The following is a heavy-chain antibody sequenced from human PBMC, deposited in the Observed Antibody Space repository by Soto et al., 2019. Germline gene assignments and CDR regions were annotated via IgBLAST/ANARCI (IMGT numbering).Heavy chain of an antibody. D-gene: IGHD3-22*01. Sequence: GASVKVSCKASGYTFTSYAMHWVRQAPGQRLEWMGWINAGNGNTKYSQKFQGRVTITRDTSASTAYMELSSLRSEDTAVYYCARVEDYYDSSGYYPLGHWGQGTLVTVSS. V-gene: IGHV1-3*01. J-gene: IGHJ4*02. CDR3: ARVEDYYDSSGYYPLGH. CDR1: GYTFTSYA. CDR2: INAGNGNT.